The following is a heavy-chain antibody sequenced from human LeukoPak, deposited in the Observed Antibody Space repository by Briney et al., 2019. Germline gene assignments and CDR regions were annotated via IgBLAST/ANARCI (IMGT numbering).Heavy chain of an antibody. CDR1: GFTFSSYD. CDR2: IGTAGDT. D-gene: IGHD4-17*01. V-gene: IGHV3-13*01. J-gene: IGHJ5*02. Sequence: GGSLRLSCAASGFTFSSYDMHWVRQPTGKGLEWVSAIGTAGDTYYSHSVKGRFTISRDNSKNTLYLQMNSPRPEDTAIYYCAKDRGDYTNWFDPWGQGTLVTVSS. CDR3: AKDRGDYTNWFDP.